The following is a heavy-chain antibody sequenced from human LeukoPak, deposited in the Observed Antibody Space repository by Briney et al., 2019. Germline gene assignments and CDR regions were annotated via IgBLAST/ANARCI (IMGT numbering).Heavy chain of an antibody. V-gene: IGHV4-34*10. CDR2: ISDREST. Sequence: TSDTLSLTCGVFGGYFSDYYWSWIRQSPGKGLEWIGEISDRESTNYNPSLRSRVTISEDKSISTAYLQWSSLKASDTAMYYCARSGPRDGYSYAFDIWGQGTMVTVSS. CDR3: ARSGPRDGYSYAFDI. CDR1: GGYFSDYY. D-gene: IGHD5-24*01. J-gene: IGHJ3*02.